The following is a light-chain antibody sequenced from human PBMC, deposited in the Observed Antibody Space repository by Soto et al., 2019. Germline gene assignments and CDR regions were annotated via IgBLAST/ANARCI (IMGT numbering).Light chain of an antibody. CDR1: QSVSSTY. Sequence: EIVFTHSPGALSLSPGERATLSCRASQSVSSTYLIWYQQKPGQAPRLLIYGASSRATGVPDRFSGGGSGTDFTLTIRRLEPADFAVYYCQHFVNSLTWTFGQGTKVDI. CDR3: QHFVNSLTWT. V-gene: IGKV3-20*01. CDR2: GAS. J-gene: IGKJ1*01.